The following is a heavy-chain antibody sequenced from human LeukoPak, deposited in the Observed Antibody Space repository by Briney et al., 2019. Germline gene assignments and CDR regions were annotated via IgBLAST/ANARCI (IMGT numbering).Heavy chain of an antibody. CDR3: ARSLLGSFDY. V-gene: IGHV4-61*02. Sequence: SGTLSLTCTVSGGSISSGSYYWSWIRQPAGKGLEWIGRIYTSGSTNYNPSLKSRVTISVDTSKNQFSLKLSSVTAADTAVYYCARSLLGSFDYWGQGTLVTVSS. CDR1: GGSISSGSYY. J-gene: IGHJ4*02. CDR2: IYTSGST. D-gene: IGHD7-27*01.